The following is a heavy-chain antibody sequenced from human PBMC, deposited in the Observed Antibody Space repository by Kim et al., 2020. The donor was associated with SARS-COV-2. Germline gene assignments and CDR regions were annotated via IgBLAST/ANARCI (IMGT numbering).Heavy chain of an antibody. D-gene: IGHD2-15*01. CDR1: GFTFSSYW. J-gene: IGHJ4*02. Sequence: GGSLRLSCAASGFTFSSYWMSWVRQAPGKGLEWVANIKQDGSEKYYVDSVKGRFTISRDNAKNSLYLQMNSLRAEDTAVYYCAREAVDSPQFLSSLGYFDYWGQGTLVTVSS. V-gene: IGHV3-7*01. CDR2: IKQDGSEK. CDR3: AREAVDSPQFLSSLGYFDY.